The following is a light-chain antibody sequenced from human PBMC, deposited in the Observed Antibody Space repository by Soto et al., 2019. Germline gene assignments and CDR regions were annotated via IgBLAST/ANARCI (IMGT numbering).Light chain of an antibody. CDR3: QQYHTWWT. CDR1: QSLSSW. J-gene: IGKJ1*01. V-gene: IGKV1-5*03. Sequence: DIQMTQSPSTLSASVGDRVTITCRASQSLSSWLAWYQQKPGKAPKLLIYKASSLESGDPSRFSGSGSGTEFTLTSSSLQPDDCATYYCQQYHTWWTFGQGTKVEI. CDR2: KAS.